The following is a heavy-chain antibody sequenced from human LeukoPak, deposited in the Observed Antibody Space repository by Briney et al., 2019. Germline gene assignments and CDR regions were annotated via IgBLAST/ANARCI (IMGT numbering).Heavy chain of an antibody. V-gene: IGHV3-7*01. Sequence: GGSLSLSCAASGFTFSSYWMSWVRQAPGKGLEWVANIKQDGSEKYYVDSVKGRFTISRDNAKNSLYLQMNSLRAEDTAVYYCASDPGGSYYWYFDLWGRGTLVTVSS. CDR1: GFTFSSYW. CDR3: ASDPGGSYYWYFDL. D-gene: IGHD1-26*01. J-gene: IGHJ2*01. CDR2: IKQDGSEK.